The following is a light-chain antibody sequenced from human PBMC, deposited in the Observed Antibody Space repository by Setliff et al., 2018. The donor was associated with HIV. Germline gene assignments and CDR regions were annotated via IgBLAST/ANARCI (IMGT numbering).Light chain of an antibody. CDR1: SSDVGSYNY. CDR2: EVS. J-gene: IGLJ3*02. CDR3: SSYGGRNNWV. Sequence: QSVLTQPPFASGSPGQAVTISCTGTSSDVGSYNYVSWYQQHPGKAPQLMIFEVSKRPSGIPDRFSGSKSGNTASLTVSGLQAEDEADYYCSSYGGRNNWVFGGGTKVTVL. V-gene: IGLV2-8*01.